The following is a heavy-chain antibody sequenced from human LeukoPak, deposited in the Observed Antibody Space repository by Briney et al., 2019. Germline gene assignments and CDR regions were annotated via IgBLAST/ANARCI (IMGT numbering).Heavy chain of an antibody. J-gene: IGHJ4*02. CDR3: ARWADY. Sequence: PGGSLTLSCAPSGFTFSSYAMHGVRQAPGKGLEWVAVISYDGSNKYYADSVKGRFTISRDNSKNTLYLQMNSLRAEDTAVYYCARWADYWGQGTLVTVSS. CDR2: ISYDGSNK. CDR1: GFTFSSYA. V-gene: IGHV3-30*04.